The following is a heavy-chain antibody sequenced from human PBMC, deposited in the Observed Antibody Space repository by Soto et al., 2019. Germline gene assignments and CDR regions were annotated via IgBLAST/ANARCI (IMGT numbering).Heavy chain of an antibody. V-gene: IGHV2-70*12. Sequence: SGPTLVNPTQTLTLTCTFSGFSLSTSGVGVGWIRQPPGKALEWLARIDWDGDKYYSTSLKTRLTISKDTSKSQVVLTMTNMEPVDTATYYCARTYGTYSSSQEIDYWGQGTLVTVSS. J-gene: IGHJ4*02. D-gene: IGHD6-13*01. CDR3: ARTYGTYSSSQEIDY. CDR1: GFSLSTSGVG. CDR2: IDWDGDK.